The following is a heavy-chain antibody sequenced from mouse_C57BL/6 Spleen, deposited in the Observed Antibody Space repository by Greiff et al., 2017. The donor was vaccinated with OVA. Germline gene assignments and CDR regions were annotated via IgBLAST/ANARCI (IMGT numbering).Heavy chain of an antibody. D-gene: IGHD2-5*01. V-gene: IGHV1-26*01. J-gene: IGHJ2*01. CDR3: ARGSYSNSFDD. CDR2: INPNNGGT. CDR1: GYTFTDYY. Sequence: VQLQQSGPELVKPGASVKISCKASGYTFTDYYMNWVKQSHGKSLEWIGDINPNNGGTSYNQKFKGKATLTVDKSSSTAYMELRSLTSEDSAVYYCARGSYSNSFDDWGKGTTLTVSS.